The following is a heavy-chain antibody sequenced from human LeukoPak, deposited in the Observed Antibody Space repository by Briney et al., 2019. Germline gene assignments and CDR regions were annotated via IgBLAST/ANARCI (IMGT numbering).Heavy chain of an antibody. V-gene: IGHV4-39*07. D-gene: IGHD5-24*01. Sequence: PSETLSLTCTVSGGSISSSSYYWGWIRQPPGKGLEWIGSIYYSGSTYYNPSLKSRVTISVDTSKNQFSLKLSSVTAADTAVYYCARGDNYIGYWGQGTLVTVSS. J-gene: IGHJ4*02. CDR1: GGSISSSSYY. CDR3: ARGDNYIGY. CDR2: IYYSGST.